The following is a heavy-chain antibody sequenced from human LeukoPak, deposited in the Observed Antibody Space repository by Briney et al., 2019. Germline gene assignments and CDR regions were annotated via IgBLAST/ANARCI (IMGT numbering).Heavy chain of an antibody. CDR1: GFTFSSYW. Sequence: GGSLRLSCAASGFTFSSYWMSWVRQAPGKGQEWVANINQDGSEKYCVDSVKGRFTISRDNAKNSLYLQMNSLRAEDTAVYYCARDKAVGGTNFQHWGQGTLVTVSS. CDR3: ARDKAVGGTNFQH. J-gene: IGHJ1*01. V-gene: IGHV3-7*01. D-gene: IGHD1-26*01. CDR2: INQDGSEK.